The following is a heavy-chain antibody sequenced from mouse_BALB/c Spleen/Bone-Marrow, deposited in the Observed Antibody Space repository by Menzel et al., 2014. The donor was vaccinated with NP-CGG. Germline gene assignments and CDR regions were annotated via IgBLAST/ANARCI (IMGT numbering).Heavy chain of an antibody. J-gene: IGHJ4*01. V-gene: IGHV1-31*01. CDR3: AKNYRYDGALDY. CDR2: INPYNVAT. Sequence: EVQLQQSGPELVKPGASVKISCKASGYSFTGYYMHWVKQIHVKSLEWIGRINPYNVATSYNQNFKVKASLTVDKSSSTAYMELHRLTSEDSAVYDCAKNYRYDGALDYWGQGTSVTVSS. D-gene: IGHD2-14*01. CDR1: GYSFTGYY.